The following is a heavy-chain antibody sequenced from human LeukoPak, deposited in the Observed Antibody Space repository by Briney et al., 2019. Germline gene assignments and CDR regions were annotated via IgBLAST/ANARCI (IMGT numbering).Heavy chain of an antibody. CDR1: GGSISSYY. D-gene: IGHD3-22*01. J-gene: IGHJ4*02. Sequence: SETLSLTCTVSGGSISSYYWSWIRQPPGKGLEWIGYIYYSGSTNYNPSLKSRVTISVDTSKNQFSLKLSSVTAADTAVYYCARGVTYYYDSSVFPVDYWGQGTLVTVSS. CDR2: IYYSGST. V-gene: IGHV4-59*01. CDR3: ARGVTYYYDSSVFPVDY.